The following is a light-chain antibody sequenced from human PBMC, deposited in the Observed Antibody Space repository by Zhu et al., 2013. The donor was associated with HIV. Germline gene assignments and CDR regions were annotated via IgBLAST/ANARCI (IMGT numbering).Light chain of an antibody. V-gene: IGLV1-44*01. Sequence: QSVLTQPPSASGTPGQRVTISCSGSRYNIRSNTVNWYQQLPGMAPKLLIYDNNKRPSGIPDRFSGSTSGTSATLGITGLQTGDEADYYCATWDDNLRDVVFGGGTKLTVL. J-gene: IGLJ2*01. CDR2: DNN. CDR1: RYNIRSNT. CDR3: ATWDDNLRDVV.